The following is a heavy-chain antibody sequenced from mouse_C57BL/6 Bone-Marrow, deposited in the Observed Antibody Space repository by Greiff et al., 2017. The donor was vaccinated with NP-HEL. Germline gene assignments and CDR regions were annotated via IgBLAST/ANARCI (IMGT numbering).Heavy chain of an antibody. CDR2: IYIGSGYT. D-gene: IGHD5-1-1*01. CDR3: GRDIPWGFAY. V-gene: IGHV1-58*01. J-gene: IGHJ3*01. CDR1: GYTFTSYG. Sequence: VQLQQSGAELVRPGSSVKLSCKTSGYTFTSYGINWVKQRPGQGLEWIGYIYIGSGYTDYNEKFKGQATLPSDTSSSTAYMPLSSLTSEGSAIYFCGRDIPWGFAYWGQGTLVTVSA.